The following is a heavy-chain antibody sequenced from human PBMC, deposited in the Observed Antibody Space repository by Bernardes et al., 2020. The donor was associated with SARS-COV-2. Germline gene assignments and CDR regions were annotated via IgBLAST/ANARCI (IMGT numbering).Heavy chain of an antibody. J-gene: IGHJ4*02. CDR1: GGSFSGYY. Sequence: SETLSLTCAVYGGSFSGYYWSWIRQPPGKGLEWIGEINHSGSTNYNPSLKSRVTISVDTSKNRFSLKLSSVTAADTAVYYCARTRGYSYGLYRYYFDYWGQGTLVTVSS. CDR3: ARTRGYSYGLYRYYFDY. D-gene: IGHD5-18*01. CDR2: INHSGST. V-gene: IGHV4-34*01.